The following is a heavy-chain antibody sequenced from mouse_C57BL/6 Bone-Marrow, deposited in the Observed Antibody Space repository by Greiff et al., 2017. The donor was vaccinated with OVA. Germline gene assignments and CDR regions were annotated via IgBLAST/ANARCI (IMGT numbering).Heavy chain of an antibody. V-gene: IGHV1-55*01. J-gene: IGHJ3*01. D-gene: IGHD1-1*01. CDR2: LYPGSGST. CDR1: GYTFTSYW. Sequence: QVQLQQPGAELVKPGASVKMSCKASGYTFTSYWITWVKQRPGQGLECLGYLYPGSGSTNYNEKFTSKATLTVDTSYSTAYLQLSRLTSDYSAVYFCSSCEFYGSSSYWGQGTLVTVSA. CDR3: SSCEFYGSSSY.